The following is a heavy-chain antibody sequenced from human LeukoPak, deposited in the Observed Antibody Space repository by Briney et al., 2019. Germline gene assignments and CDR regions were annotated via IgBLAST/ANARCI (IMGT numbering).Heavy chain of an antibody. CDR2: ISYDGSNK. Sequence: GRSLRLSCAASGFTFSSYAMHWVRQAPGKGLEWVAVISYDGSNKYYADSVKGRFTISRDNSKNTLYLQMNSLRAEDTAVYYCARDRPYSSSWGYYYYMDVWGKGTTVTVSS. J-gene: IGHJ6*03. V-gene: IGHV3-30-3*01. CDR3: ARDRPYSSSWGYYYYMDV. CDR1: GFTFSSYA. D-gene: IGHD6-13*01.